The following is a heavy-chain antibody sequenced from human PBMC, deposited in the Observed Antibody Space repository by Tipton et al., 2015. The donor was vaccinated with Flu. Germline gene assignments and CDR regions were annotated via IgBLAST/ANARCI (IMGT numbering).Heavy chain of an antibody. Sequence: GSLRLSCAASGFTFSSYSMNWVRQAPGKGLEWVSSISSSSSYIYYADSVKGRFTISRDNAKNSLYLQMNSLRAEDTAVYYCASTSPYYGSGSYQWWFGPWGQGTLVTVSS. J-gene: IGHJ5*02. CDR1: GFTFSSYS. CDR2: ISSSSSYI. V-gene: IGHV3-21*01. CDR3: ASTSPYYGSGSYQWWFGP. D-gene: IGHD3-10*01.